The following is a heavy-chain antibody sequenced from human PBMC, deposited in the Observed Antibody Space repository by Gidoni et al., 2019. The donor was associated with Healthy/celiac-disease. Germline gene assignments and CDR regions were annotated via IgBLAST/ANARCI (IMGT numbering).Heavy chain of an antibody. CDR1: GFTFSSNA. CDR3: AKVDSNYYYYYGMDV. J-gene: IGHJ6*02. Sequence: EVQLLESGGGLVQPGGSLRLSCAASGFTFSSNAMRWVRQAPGKGLGWVSAISGSGGSTYYADSVKGRFTISRDNSKNTLYLQMNSLRAEDTAVYYCAKVDSNYYYYYGMDVWGQGTTVTVSS. V-gene: IGHV3-23*01. D-gene: IGHD4-4*01. CDR2: ISGSGGST.